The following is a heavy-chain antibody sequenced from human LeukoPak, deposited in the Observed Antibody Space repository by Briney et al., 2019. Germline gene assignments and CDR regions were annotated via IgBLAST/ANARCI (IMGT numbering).Heavy chain of an antibody. CDR1: GFTFSRNA. D-gene: IGHD3-22*01. V-gene: IGHV3-23*01. Sequence: PGGSLRLSCAASGFTFSRNAMSWVRQAPGKGLEWVSVISGSGGSTYTADSVKGHFTISRDNSKNTLYLQMNSLRAEDTAVYYCASHYYDSSGYYAGAFDIWGQGTMVTVSS. J-gene: IGHJ3*02. CDR2: ISGSGGST. CDR3: ASHYYDSSGYYAGAFDI.